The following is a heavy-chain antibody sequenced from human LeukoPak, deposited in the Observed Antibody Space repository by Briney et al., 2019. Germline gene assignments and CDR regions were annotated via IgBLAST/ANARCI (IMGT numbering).Heavy chain of an antibody. D-gene: IGHD6-19*01. CDR2: IYYSGTT. Sequence: PSETLSLTCTVSGGSISSYCWSWIRQPPGKGLEWGGYIYYSGTTNYTSSLKSLVTISVDTSKNQFSLKLSSVTAADTAVYYCASQGSSGWSNWFDPWGQGTLVTVSS. CDR1: GGSISSYC. CDR3: ASQGSSGWSNWFDP. J-gene: IGHJ5*02. V-gene: IGHV4-59*08.